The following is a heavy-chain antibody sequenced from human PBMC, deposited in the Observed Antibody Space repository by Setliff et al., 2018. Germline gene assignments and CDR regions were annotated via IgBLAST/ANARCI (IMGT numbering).Heavy chain of an antibody. D-gene: IGHD6-13*01. V-gene: IGHV4-59*01. J-gene: IGHJ5*02. CDR3: ARAIAAAGTTYWFDP. CDR1: GGSISSYY. CDR2: IYYSGST. Sequence: SETLSLTCTVSGGSISSYYWSWIRQPPGKGLEWIGYIYYSGSTSYNPSLKSRVTISVDTSKNQFSLKLSSVTAADTAVYYCARAIAAAGTTYWFDPWGQGTLVTVSS.